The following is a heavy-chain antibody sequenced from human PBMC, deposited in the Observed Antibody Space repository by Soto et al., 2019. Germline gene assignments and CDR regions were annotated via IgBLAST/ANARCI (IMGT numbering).Heavy chain of an antibody. CDR2: VYYTGDT. V-gene: IGHV4-59*08. Sequence: QVQLQQSGPRLVKPSETLSLTCTVSSGPDRSHNWGWIRQPPGRGLEWIGYVYYTGDTAYNPSLRGQVTTLEDTSTNDISKTLNQVNDAATAVYYCVRPSLDSLHGLVDVWGQGNTVSVSS. CDR1: SGPDRSHN. CDR3: VRPSLDSLHGLVDV. D-gene: IGHD2-15*01. J-gene: IGHJ6*02.